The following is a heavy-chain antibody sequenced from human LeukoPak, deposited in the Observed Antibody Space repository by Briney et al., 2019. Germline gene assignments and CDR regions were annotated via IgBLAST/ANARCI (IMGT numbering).Heavy chain of an antibody. CDR2: INPNSGGT. Sequence: GASVKVSCKASGYTFTGYYMHWVRQAPGQGLEWMGWINPNSGGTNYAQKFQGRVTMTRDTSISTVYMELSRLRSDDTAVYYCARVAETTVTGYYYYYYMDVWGKGTTVTISS. D-gene: IGHD4-17*01. CDR1: GYTFTGYY. CDR3: ARVAETTVTGYYYYYYMDV. V-gene: IGHV1-2*02. J-gene: IGHJ6*03.